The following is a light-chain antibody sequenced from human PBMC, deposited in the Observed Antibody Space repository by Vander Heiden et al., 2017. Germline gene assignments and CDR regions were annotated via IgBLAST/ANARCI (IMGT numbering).Light chain of an antibody. CDR3: QQDDSYPWT. CDR1: QGISSY. CDR2: AAS. J-gene: IGKJ1*01. Sequence: AIRITQSPSSLSASTGDRVTITCRASQGISSYLAWYQQKPGKAPKLLIYAASTLQSGVPSRFSGSGSGIDFTLTISCLQSEDFATYYCQQDDSYPWTFGQGTKVEIK. V-gene: IGKV1-8*01.